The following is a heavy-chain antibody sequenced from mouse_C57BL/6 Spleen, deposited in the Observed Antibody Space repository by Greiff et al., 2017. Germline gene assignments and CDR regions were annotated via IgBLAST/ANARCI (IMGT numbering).Heavy chain of an antibody. V-gene: IGHV1-42*01. CDR2: INPSTGGT. CDR3: ASANGTAFAY. D-gene: IGHD1-1*01. J-gene: IGHJ3*01. Sequence: VQLQQSGPELVKPGASVKISCKASGYSFTGYYMNWVKQSPEKSLEWIGEINPSTGGTTYNQKFKGKATLTVDKSSSTAYLQLKRLTSEDSAVYYCASANGTAFAYWGQGTLVTVSA. CDR1: GYSFTGYY.